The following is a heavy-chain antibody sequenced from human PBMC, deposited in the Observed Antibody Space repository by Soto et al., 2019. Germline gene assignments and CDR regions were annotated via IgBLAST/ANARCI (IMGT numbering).Heavy chain of an antibody. J-gene: IGHJ6*03. CDR1: GFTFSSYA. CDR3: AKDGMGIAARLTNYYYYYMDV. Sequence: GGSLRLSCAASGFTFSSYAMSWVRQAPGKGLEWVSAISGSGGSTYYADSVKGRFTISRDNSKNTLYLQMNSLRAEDTAVYYCAKDGMGIAARLTNYYYYYMDVWGKGTTVTVSS. V-gene: IGHV3-23*01. D-gene: IGHD6-6*01. CDR2: ISGSGGST.